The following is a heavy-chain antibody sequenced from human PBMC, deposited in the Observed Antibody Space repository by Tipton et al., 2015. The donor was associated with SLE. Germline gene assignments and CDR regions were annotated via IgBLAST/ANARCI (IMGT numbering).Heavy chain of an antibody. V-gene: IGHV3-30-3*01. CDR1: GFTFSSYS. CDR3: ARELSYYGMDV. J-gene: IGHJ6*02. CDR2: ISYDASHK. D-gene: IGHD3-16*02. Sequence: QLGQSGGGVVQPGRSLRLHCAAYGFTFSSYSMQWVRQAPGKGLEWVAVISYDASHKYYADSVKGRFTISRENSQNTLYLQMNSLRAEDTAVYYCARELSYYGMDVWGQGTTVTVSS.